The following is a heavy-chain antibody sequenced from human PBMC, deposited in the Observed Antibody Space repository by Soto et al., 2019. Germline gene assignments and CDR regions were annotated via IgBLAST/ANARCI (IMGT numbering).Heavy chain of an antibody. Sequence: QVQLVESGGGVVQPGRSLRLSCAASGFTFSSYAMHWVRQAPGKGLEWVADISYDGSNKYYADSMKGRFTISRDNSKNTLYLQMNSLRAEDTGVYYCARGRYEDYYYYYGMDVWGQGTTVTVSS. CDR3: ARGRYEDYYYYYGMDV. V-gene: IGHV3-30-3*01. CDR1: GFTFSSYA. D-gene: IGHD1-1*01. CDR2: ISYDGSNK. J-gene: IGHJ6*02.